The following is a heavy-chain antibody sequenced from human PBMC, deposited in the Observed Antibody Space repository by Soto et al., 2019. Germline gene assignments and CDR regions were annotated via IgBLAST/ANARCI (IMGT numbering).Heavy chain of an antibody. V-gene: IGHV3-30*18. CDR1: GFTFSSYG. Sequence: QVQLVESGGGVVRPGRSLRLSCAASGFTFSSYGMHWVRQAPGKGLEWVAVISYDGSNKYYADSVKGRFTISRDNSKNTLYLQMNSLRAEDTAVYYCAKDIVATTAYYFDYWGQGTLVTVSS. J-gene: IGHJ4*02. CDR2: ISYDGSNK. CDR3: AKDIVATTAYYFDY. D-gene: IGHD5-12*01.